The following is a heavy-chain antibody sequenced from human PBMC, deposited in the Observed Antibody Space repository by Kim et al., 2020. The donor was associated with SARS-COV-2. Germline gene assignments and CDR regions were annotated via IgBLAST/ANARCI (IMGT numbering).Heavy chain of an antibody. CDR1: GFSLRSYE. D-gene: IGHD4-17*01. CDR3: AREDSGEYEDYFYGMDV. Sequence: GGSLRLSCVASGFSLRSYEMHWVRQVPGKGLEWVSSISSSGNPIHYADSVKGRFTLSRDSAKNSLYLQMNSVRAEDTAVYYCAREDSGEYEDYFYGMDVWGQGTTVTVSS. J-gene: IGHJ6*02. V-gene: IGHV3-48*03. CDR2: ISSSGNPI.